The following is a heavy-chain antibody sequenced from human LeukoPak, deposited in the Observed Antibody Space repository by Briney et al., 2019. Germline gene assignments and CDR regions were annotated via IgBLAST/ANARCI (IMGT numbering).Heavy chain of an antibody. CDR3: AKGQRRLLPDY. D-gene: IGHD6-25*01. J-gene: IGHJ4*02. V-gene: IGHV3-23*01. CDR2: ISGSGGST. CDR1: GFTFSNYG. Sequence: GGSLRLSCAASGFTFSNYGMSWVRQAPGKGLEWVSDISGSGGSTYYADSVKGRFTISRDNSKNTLYLQMNSLRAEDTAVYYCAKGQRRLLPDYWGQGTLVTVSS.